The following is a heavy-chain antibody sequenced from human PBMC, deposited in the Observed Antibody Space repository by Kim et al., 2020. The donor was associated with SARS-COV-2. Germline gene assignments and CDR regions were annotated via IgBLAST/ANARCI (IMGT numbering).Heavy chain of an antibody. CDR3: ARGRITIFGVVIMGDYFDY. CDR1: GFTFSSYS. V-gene: IGHV3-21*01. CDR2: ISSSSSYI. Sequence: GGSLRLSCAASGFTFSSYSMNWVRQAPGKGLEWVSSISSSSSYIYYADSVKGRFTISRDNAKNSLYLQMNSLRAEDTAVYYCARGRITIFGVVIMGDYFDYWGQGTLVTVSS. D-gene: IGHD3-3*01. J-gene: IGHJ4*02.